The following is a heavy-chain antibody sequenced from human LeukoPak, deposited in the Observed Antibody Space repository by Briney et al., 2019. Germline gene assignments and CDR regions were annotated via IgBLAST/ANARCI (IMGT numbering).Heavy chain of an antibody. V-gene: IGHV3-21*01. D-gene: IGHD3-9*01. CDR1: GFTFSSYS. J-gene: IGHJ3*02. CDR2: ISSSSSYI. Sequence: PGGSLRLSCAASGFTFSSYSMNWVRQAPGKGLEWVSSISSSSSYIYYAASVKGRFTISRDNAKNSLYLQMNSLRAEDTAVYYCARDQTGSDAFDIWGQGTMVTVSS. CDR3: ARDQTGSDAFDI.